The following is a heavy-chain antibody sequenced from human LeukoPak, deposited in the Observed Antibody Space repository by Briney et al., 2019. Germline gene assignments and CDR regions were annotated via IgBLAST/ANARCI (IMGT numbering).Heavy chain of an antibody. V-gene: IGHV4-34*01. D-gene: IGHD2-2*01. Sequence: SETLSLTCAVYGGSFSGYYWSWIRQPPGKGLEWIGEINHSGSTNYNPSLKSRVTISVDTSKNQFSLKLSSVTAADTAVCYCARDPYCSSTSCYYAYWGQGTLVTVSS. J-gene: IGHJ4*02. CDR2: INHSGST. CDR1: GGSFSGYY. CDR3: ARDPYCSSTSCYYAY.